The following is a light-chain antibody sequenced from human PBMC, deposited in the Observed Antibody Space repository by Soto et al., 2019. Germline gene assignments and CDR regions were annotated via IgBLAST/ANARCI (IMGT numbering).Light chain of an antibody. CDR3: QQYNTYAT. Sequence: IQMTQSPSSVSASVGDRVTVTFRASQGISSWLAWYQQKPGKAPKLLIYDASTLKTGVPSRFSGSGSGSEFNFTITGLQPDDFATYFCQQYNTYATFGQGTRLEIK. CDR1: QGISSW. V-gene: IGKV1-5*01. CDR2: DAS. J-gene: IGKJ5*01.